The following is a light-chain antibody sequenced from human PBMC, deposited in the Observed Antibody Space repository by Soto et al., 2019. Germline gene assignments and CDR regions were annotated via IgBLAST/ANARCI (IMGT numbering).Light chain of an antibody. CDR1: SSDDGGYKY. J-gene: IGLJ1*01. Sequence: QSALTQPPSASGSPGQSVTISCTGTSSDDGGYKYVSWYQQHPGKVPKLMIYEVSKRPSGVPDRFSGSKSGNTASLTVSGLQAEDEADYYCSSYAGSNIDYVFGTGTKVTVL. CDR3: SSYAGSNIDYV. CDR2: EVS. V-gene: IGLV2-8*01.